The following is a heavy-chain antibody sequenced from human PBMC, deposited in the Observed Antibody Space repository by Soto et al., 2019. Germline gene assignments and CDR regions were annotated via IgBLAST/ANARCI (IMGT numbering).Heavy chain of an antibody. J-gene: IGHJ4*02. Sequence: SETLSLTCTVSGDSITSSSFYWGWIRQPPGKGLEWIGHIFHTGATYQNPTLKSRLRMSVDTSKNQFSLNLSSVTATDTAIYYCARRRIVPTTNFDYWGQGTLVTVS. CDR3: ARRRIVPTTNFDY. V-gene: IGHV4-39*01. CDR1: GDSITSSSFY. D-gene: IGHD2-21*01. CDR2: IFHTGAT.